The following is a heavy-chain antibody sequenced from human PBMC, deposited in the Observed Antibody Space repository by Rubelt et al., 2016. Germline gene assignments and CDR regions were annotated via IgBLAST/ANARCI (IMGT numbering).Heavy chain of an antibody. CDR2: IFHSGST. CDR3: TRDRGQLLIDY. J-gene: IGHJ4*02. Sequence: GGSISSNNWWTWLRQPPGKGLEWIGEIFHSGSTTYNPSLKSRVTISVDNSKNQFSLNLYSVTAADTAVYYCTRDRGQLLIDYWGQGTQVTVSS. CDR1: GGSISSNNW. D-gene: IGHD3-10*01. V-gene: IGHV4-4*02.